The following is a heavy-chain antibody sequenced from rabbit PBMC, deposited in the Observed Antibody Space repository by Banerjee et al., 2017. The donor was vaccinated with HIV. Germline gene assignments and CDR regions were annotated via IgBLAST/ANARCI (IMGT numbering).Heavy chain of an antibody. Sequence: QSLEESGGDLVKPGASLTLTCTASGFSFSSSYYICWVRQAPGKGLEWTGCIGTGSGIESYASWVNGRFTLSKTSSTTVTLQMTSLTAADTATYFCARGGWYPGLWGPGTLVTVS. CDR1: GFSFSSSYY. CDR3: ARGGWYPGL. J-gene: IGHJ6*01. CDR2: IGTGSGIE. V-gene: IGHV1S40*01. D-gene: IGHD7-1*01.